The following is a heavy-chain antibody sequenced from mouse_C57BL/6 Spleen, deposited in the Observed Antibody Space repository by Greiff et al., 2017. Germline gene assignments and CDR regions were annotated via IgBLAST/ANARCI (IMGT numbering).Heavy chain of an antibody. D-gene: IGHD2-5*01. CDR3: ARRGVYSNYVYWYFDV. CDR1: GFSLSTSGMG. CDR2: IYWDDDK. V-gene: IGHV8-12*01. Sequence: QVTLKECGPGILQSSQTLSLTCSFSGFSLSTSGMGVSWIRQPSGKGLEWLAHIYWDDDKRYNPSLKSRLTISKDTSRNQVFLKITSVDTADTATYYCARRGVYSNYVYWYFDVWGTGTTVTVSS. J-gene: IGHJ1*03.